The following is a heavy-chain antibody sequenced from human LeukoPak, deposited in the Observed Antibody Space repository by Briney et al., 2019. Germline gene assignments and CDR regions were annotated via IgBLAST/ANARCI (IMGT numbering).Heavy chain of an antibody. Sequence: PSETLSLTCTVSGGSISSSSYYWGWIRQPPGKGLEWIGSIYYSGSTYYNPSLKSRVTISVDTSKNQFSLKLSSVTAADTAVYYCARVGSQLGIYYFDHWGQGTLVTVSS. CDR1: GGSISSSSYY. CDR2: IYYSGST. D-gene: IGHD2-2*01. J-gene: IGHJ4*02. V-gene: IGHV4-39*07. CDR3: ARVGSQLGIYYFDH.